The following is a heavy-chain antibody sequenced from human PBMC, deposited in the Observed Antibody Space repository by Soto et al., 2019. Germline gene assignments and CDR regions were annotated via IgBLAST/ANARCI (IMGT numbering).Heavy chain of an antibody. J-gene: IGHJ4*02. CDR3: ARRTIAVDGKCDY. D-gene: IGHD6-19*01. CDR2: ISAYNGNT. CDR1: GYTFTSYG. Sequence: ASVKVSCKASGYTFTSYGISGVRQAPGQGLEWMGWISAYNGNTNYAQKLQGRVTMTTDTSTSTSYMELTTLISDDTAVYYCARRTIAVDGKCDYWGQGTLVTVSS. V-gene: IGHV1-18*01.